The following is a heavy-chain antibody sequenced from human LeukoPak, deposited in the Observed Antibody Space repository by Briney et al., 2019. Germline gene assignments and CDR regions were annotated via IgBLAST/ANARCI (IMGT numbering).Heavy chain of an antibody. CDR2: IYSGGST. J-gene: IGHJ6*02. Sequence: AGGSLRLSCAASGFTVSSNYMSWVRQAPGKGLEWVSVIYSGGSTYYADSVKGRFTISRDNSKNTLYLQMTSLRAEDPAVYYCASPYCGGDCDSYYYGMDVWGQGTTVTVSS. CDR1: GFTVSSNY. D-gene: IGHD2-21*02. V-gene: IGHV3-53*01. CDR3: ASPYCGGDCDSYYYGMDV.